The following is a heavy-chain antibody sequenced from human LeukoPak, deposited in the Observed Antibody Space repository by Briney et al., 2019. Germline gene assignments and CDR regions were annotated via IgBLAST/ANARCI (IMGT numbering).Heavy chain of an antibody. CDR2: ISSSSRTI. CDR3: ARVHNGDYFDY. D-gene: IGHD4-17*01. V-gene: IGHV3-48*04. CDR1: GFTFSSYS. Sequence: GGSLRLSCAVSGFTFSSYSMNWVRQAPGKGLEWVSYISSSSRTIYYADSVKGRFAISRDNAKNSLYLQMNSLRAEDTAVYYCARVHNGDYFDYWGQGTLVTVSS. J-gene: IGHJ4*02.